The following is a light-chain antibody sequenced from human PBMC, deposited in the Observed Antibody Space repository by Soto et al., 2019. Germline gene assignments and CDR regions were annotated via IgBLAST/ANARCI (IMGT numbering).Light chain of an antibody. CDR1: SSNIGAGYD. V-gene: IGLV1-40*01. CDR2: GNS. J-gene: IGLJ7*01. CDR3: QSYDSSLSGSRV. Sequence: QSVLTQPPSVSGAPGQRVTISCTGSSSNIGAGYDVQWYQQLPGTAPKLLIYGNSNRPSGVPDRISGSKSGTSASLAITGLQAEDEADYYCQSYDSSLSGSRVFGGGTQLTVL.